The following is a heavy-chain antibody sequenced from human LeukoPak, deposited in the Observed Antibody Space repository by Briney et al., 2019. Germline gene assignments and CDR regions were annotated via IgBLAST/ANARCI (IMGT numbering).Heavy chain of an antibody. CDR2: IIPIFGTA. J-gene: IGHJ4*02. CDR3: ARVSSDCRSSPSCYDY. Sequence: SVKVSCKASRGTFSSYAISWVRQAPGQGLEWMGGIIPIFGTANYAQKFQGRVTITADESTSTAYMELSSLRSEDTAVYYCARVSSDCRSSPSCYDYWGQGTLVIVSS. V-gene: IGHV1-69*13. D-gene: IGHD2-2*01. CDR1: RGTFSSYA.